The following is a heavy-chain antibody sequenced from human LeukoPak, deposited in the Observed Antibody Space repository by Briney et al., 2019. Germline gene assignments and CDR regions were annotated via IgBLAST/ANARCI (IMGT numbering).Heavy chain of an antibody. CDR2: ISGSGDST. D-gene: IGHD6-13*01. CDR1: GFTSSNYA. Sequence: GGSLRLSCAASGFTSSNYAMSWVRQAPGKGLEWVSAISGSGDSTYYADSVKGRFTISRDNSKNTLYLQMNSLRAEDTAVYYCGKDQNVAAAGFPYDYWGQGTLVTVSS. V-gene: IGHV3-23*01. CDR3: GKDQNVAAAGFPYDY. J-gene: IGHJ4*02.